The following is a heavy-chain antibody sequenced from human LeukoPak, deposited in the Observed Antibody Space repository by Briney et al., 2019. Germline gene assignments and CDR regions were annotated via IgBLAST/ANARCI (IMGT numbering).Heavy chain of an antibody. CDR2: ISTSGSTI. Sequence: GGSLRLSRAASGLTFGRYEMKWVRQSRGKGREWLSYISTSGSTIMYAGSVKGRLTISRENDNNSMYPHLHTLRVGHTAVYYWAIAHSGSYHRYFYLWGRGTVVTVSS. D-gene: IGHD1-26*01. V-gene: IGHV3-48*03. J-gene: IGHJ4*02. CDR1: GLTFGRYE. CDR3: AIAHSGSYHRYFYL.